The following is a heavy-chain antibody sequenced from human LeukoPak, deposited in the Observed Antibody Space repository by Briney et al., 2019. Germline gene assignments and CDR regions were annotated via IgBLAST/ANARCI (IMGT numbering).Heavy chain of an antibody. D-gene: IGHD3-3*01. V-gene: IGHV3-64*01. Sequence: GGSLRLSCAASGFTLRSYVMHWVRQAPGKGLEYVSAISSSGDNTYYAKSVKGRFTISRDNSKNTLYLQMCSLRAEDMAVYYCASSVSGFWSGFYHWGQGTLVTVSS. CDR3: ASSVSGFWSGFYH. CDR1: GFTLRSYV. CDR2: ISSSGDNT. J-gene: IGHJ4*02.